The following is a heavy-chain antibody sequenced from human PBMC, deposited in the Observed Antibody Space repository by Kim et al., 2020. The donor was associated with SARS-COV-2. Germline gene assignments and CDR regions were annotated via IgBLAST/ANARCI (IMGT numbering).Heavy chain of an antibody. J-gene: IGHJ4*02. Sequence: SETLSLTCTVSGGSISSSSYYWGWIRQPPGKGLEWIGSIYYSGSTYYNPSLKSRVTISVDTSKNQFSLKLSSVTAADTAVDYCARLSRPRGDYVWGSYRLVVGYWGQGTLVTVSS. CDR2: IYYSGST. CDR3: ARLSRPRGDYVWGSYRLVVGY. V-gene: IGHV4-39*01. CDR1: GGSISSSSYY. D-gene: IGHD3-16*02.